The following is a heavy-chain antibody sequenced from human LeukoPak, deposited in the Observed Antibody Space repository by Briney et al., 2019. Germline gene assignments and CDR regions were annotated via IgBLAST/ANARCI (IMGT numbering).Heavy chain of an antibody. V-gene: IGHV1-69*13. D-gene: IGHD1-26*01. Sequence: RASVKVSCKASGCAFSSYTISWVRQAPGQGLEWMGGIIPIFGTTNDAQRFRGRVTISADESTSTAYMELNSLRSEDTAVYYCASVWSGPTIHGYFQHWGQGTLVTVSS. J-gene: IGHJ1*01. CDR1: GCAFSSYT. CDR2: IIPIFGTT. CDR3: ASVWSGPTIHGYFQH.